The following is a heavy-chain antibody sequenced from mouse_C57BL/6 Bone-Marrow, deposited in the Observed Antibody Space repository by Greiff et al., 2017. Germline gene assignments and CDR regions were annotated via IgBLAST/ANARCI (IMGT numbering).Heavy chain of an antibody. Sequence: QVQLQQSGPELAKPGASVKISCKASGYSFTSYYIHWVKQRPGQGLEWIGWLYPGSGNTKYNEKFKGKATLTADTSSSTAYMQLSSLTSEDSAVYDCAGVYYAMDYWGQGTSVTVSS. J-gene: IGHJ4*01. CDR1: GYSFTSYY. CDR3: AGVYYAMDY. CDR2: LYPGSGNT. V-gene: IGHV1-66*01.